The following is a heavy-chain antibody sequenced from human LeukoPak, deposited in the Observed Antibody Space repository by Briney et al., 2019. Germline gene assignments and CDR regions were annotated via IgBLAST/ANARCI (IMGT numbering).Heavy chain of an antibody. V-gene: IGHV5-51*01. CDR2: IYPGDSDT. Sequence: GESLKISCKGSGYSFASYWIGWVRQMPGKGLEWMGMIYPGDSDTRYSPSFQGQVTISVDKSISTAYLQWSSLKASDTAMYYCARHGGDYDSSGYYWGTYNWFDPWGQGTLVTVSS. CDR1: GYSFASYW. J-gene: IGHJ5*02. CDR3: ARHGGDYDSSGYYWGTYNWFDP. D-gene: IGHD3-22*01.